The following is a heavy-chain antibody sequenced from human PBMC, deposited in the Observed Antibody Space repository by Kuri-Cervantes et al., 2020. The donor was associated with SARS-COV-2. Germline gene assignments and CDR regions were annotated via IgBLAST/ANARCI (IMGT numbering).Heavy chain of an antibody. Sequence: GGSLRLSCAASRFTFNKYDLIWVRQAPGKGLEWVSSIGTSGGDTNYADSLKGRFTISRDNSKNTLYLQMNSLRVEDTAVYYCASVSTMGVSLDWGQGTLVTVSS. D-gene: IGHD5-24*01. J-gene: IGHJ4*02. CDR1: RFTFNKYD. CDR2: IGTSGGDT. CDR3: ASVSTMGVSLD. V-gene: IGHV3-23*01.